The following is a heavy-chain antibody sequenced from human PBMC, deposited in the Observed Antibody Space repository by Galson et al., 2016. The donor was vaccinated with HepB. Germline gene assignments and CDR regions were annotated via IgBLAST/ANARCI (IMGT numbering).Heavy chain of an antibody. CDR3: ATSRYYSSSSPGITRRYYYYYNMDV. V-gene: IGHV3-23*01. D-gene: IGHD6-6*01. J-gene: IGHJ6*02. CDR2: ISGSGDTT. CDR1: GFPFSSFP. Sequence: SLRLSCAASGFPFSSFPMSWVRQPPGKGLEWVSAISGSGDTTYYADSLKGRFTISRDNSKNTLHLQMNSLRAEDTAVYYCATSRYYSSSSPGITRRYYYYYNMDVWGQGNPGHRLL.